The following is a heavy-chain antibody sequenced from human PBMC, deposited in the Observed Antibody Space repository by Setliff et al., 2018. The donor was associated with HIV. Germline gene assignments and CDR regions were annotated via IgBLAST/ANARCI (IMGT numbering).Heavy chain of an antibody. Sequence: GESLKISCAASGFTFSSYSMNWVRQAPGKGLEWVSYISSSSSYTHYADSVKGRFTISRDNVKNSLYLQMNSLRAEDTAEYYCARLPYSSGWYLDYWGQGTLVTSPQ. V-gene: IGHV3-21*01. D-gene: IGHD6-19*01. J-gene: IGHJ4*02. CDR2: ISSSSSYT. CDR1: GFTFSSYS. CDR3: ARLPYSSGWYLDY.